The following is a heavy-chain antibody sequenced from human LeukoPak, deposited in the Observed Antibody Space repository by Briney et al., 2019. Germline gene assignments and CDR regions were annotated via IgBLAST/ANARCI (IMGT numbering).Heavy chain of an antibody. CDR3: ASIYMGGSGSLVYFDY. CDR1: GYTFTSYG. V-gene: IGHV1-18*01. D-gene: IGHD3-10*01. CDR2: ISAYNGNT. Sequence: ASVKVSCKASGYTFTSYGISWVRQAPGQGLEWMGWISAYNGNTNYAQKLQGRVTMTTDTSTSTAYMELRSLRSDDTVVYYCASIYMGGSGSLVYFDYWGQGTLVTVSS. J-gene: IGHJ4*02.